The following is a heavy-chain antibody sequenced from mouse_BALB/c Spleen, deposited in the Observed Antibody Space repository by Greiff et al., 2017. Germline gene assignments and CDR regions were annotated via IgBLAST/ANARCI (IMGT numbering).Heavy chain of an antibody. V-gene: IGHV1-62-2*01. CDR3: ARHEDDYGNPYYYAMDY. D-gene: IGHD2-1*01. J-gene: IGHJ4*01. CDR1: GYTFTEYT. Sequence: QVQLQQSGAELVKPGASVKLSCKASGYTFTEYTIHWVKQRSGQGLEWIGWFYPGSGSIKYNEKFKDKATLTADKSSSTVYMELSRLTSEDSAVYFCARHEDDYGNPYYYAMDYWGQGTSVTVSS. CDR2: FYPGSGSI.